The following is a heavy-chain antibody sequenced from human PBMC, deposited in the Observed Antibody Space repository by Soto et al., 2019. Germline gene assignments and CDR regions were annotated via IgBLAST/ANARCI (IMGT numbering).Heavy chain of an antibody. CDR2: ISSDGSSK. J-gene: IGHJ6*01. CDR3: AKDRGLSESGRCSSYFYGMDV. D-gene: IGHD1-26*01. Sequence: SLRLSCVASGFTLTNNGMHWVRQAPGQGLEWVAVISSDGSSKYYGDSVRGRFTISRDNSKITLFLEMNSLRSEETAVYYCAKDRGLSESGRCSSYFYGMDVWAEGTTVTGSS. CDR1: GFTLTNNG. V-gene: IGHV3-30*18.